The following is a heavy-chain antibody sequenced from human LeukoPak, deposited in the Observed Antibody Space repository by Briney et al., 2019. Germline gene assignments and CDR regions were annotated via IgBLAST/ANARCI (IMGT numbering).Heavy chain of an antibody. D-gene: IGHD2-2*01. J-gene: IGHJ5*02. CDR3: TPIVVVPPGWFGP. V-gene: IGHV3-15*01. CDR2: IKSKTDGGTT. Sequence: PGGSLRLSCAASGFTFSSYAMSWVRQAPGKGLEWVGRIKSKTDGGTTDYAAPVKGRFTISRDDSKNTLYLQMNSLKTEDTAVYYCTPIVVVPPGWFGPWGQGTLVTVSS. CDR1: GFTFSSYA.